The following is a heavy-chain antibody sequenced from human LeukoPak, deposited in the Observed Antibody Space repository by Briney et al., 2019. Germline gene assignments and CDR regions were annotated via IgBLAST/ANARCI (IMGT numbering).Heavy chain of an antibody. CDR2: INPNSGGT. J-gene: IGHJ4*02. CDR3: ARRYDYVWGSYRYGPNDY. CDR1: GYTFTGYY. V-gene: IGHV1-2*02. D-gene: IGHD3-16*02. Sequence: ASVKVSCKASGYTFTGYYMHWVRQAPGQGLEWMGWINPNSGGTNYAQKFQGRVTMTRDTSISTAYMELSRLRSDDTAVYCCARRYDYVWGSYRYGPNDYWGQGTLVTVSS.